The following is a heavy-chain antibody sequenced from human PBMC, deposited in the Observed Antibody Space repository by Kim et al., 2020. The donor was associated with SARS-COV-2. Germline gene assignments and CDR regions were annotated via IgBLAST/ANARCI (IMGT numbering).Heavy chain of an antibody. V-gene: IGHV3-13*04. J-gene: IGHJ3*02. Sequence: GGSLRLSCAASGFTFSSYDMHWVRQATGKGLEWVSAIGTAGDTYYPGSVKGRFTISRENAKNSLYLQMNSLRAGDTAVYYCARGYDYGGNRDAFDIWGQGTMVTVSS. CDR1: GFTFSSYD. CDR2: IGTAGDT. CDR3: ARGYDYGGNRDAFDI. D-gene: IGHD4-17*01.